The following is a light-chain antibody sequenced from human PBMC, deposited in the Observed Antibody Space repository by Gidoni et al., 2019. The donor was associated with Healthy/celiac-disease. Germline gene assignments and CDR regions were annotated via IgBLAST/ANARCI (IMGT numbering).Light chain of an antibody. CDR2: EGS. CDR1: SSDVGSYNL. Sequence: QSALTQPASVSGSPGQSMTITCTGTSSDVGSYNLVPWYQQHPGKAPKLMIYEGSKRPSGVSNRFSGSKSGNTASLTISGLQAEDEADYYCCSYAGSSPSVVFGGGTKLTVL. V-gene: IGLV2-23*01. CDR3: CSYAGSSPSVV. J-gene: IGLJ2*01.